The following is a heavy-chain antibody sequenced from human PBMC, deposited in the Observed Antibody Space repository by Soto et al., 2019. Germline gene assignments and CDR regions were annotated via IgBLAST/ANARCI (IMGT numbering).Heavy chain of an antibody. J-gene: IGHJ4*02. V-gene: IGHV4-30-4*01. Sequence: PSETLSLTCTVSGASISSGDYFWSWIRQSPGKGLQWIGYICDSGSSYYNPSLKSRVTMSVDTSKNQFSLKLSSVTAADTAVYYCVREKGYISGPKNFDYWGQGTLVTVSS. CDR3: VREKGYISGPKNFDY. D-gene: IGHD5-12*01. CDR2: ICDSGSS. CDR1: GASISSGDYF.